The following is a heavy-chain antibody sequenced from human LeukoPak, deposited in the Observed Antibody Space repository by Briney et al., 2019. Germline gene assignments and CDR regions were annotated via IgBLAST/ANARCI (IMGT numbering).Heavy chain of an antibody. CDR1: GFTFSDYC. CDR2: ISSSGSTI. J-gene: IGHJ6*02. D-gene: IGHD3-10*01. CDR3: AREWFGELFGMDV. Sequence: GGSLRLSCAASGFTFSDYCMSWIRQAPGNGLEWVSYISSSGSTIYYADSVKGRFTISRDNAKNSLYLQMNSLRAEDTAVYYCAREWFGELFGMDVWGQGTTVTVSS. V-gene: IGHV3-11*01.